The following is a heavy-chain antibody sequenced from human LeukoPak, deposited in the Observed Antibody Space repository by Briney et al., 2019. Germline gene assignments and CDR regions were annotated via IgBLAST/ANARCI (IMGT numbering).Heavy chain of an antibody. J-gene: IGHJ2*01. D-gene: IGHD2-21*02. Sequence: SETLSLTCAVYGGSFSGFYWTWIRQPPGKGLEWIGEINHVGSTNYNPSLKSRVTISVDTSKNQFSLKLSSVTAADTAVYYCVRDLGPPSSVTHWYFDLWGRGTLVTVSS. V-gene: IGHV4-34*01. CDR2: INHVGST. CDR1: GGSFSGFY. CDR3: VRDLGPPSSVTHWYFDL.